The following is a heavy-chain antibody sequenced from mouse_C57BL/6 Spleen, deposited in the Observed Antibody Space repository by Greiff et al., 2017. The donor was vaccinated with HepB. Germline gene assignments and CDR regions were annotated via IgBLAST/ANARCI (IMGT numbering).Heavy chain of an antibody. V-gene: IGHV1-54*01. J-gene: IGHJ4*01. CDR3: ARQEGNYAMDY. Sequence: VQLQESGAELVRPGTSVKVSCKASGYAFTNYLIEWVKQRPGQGLEWIGVINTGSGGTNYNEKFKGKATLTADKSSSTAYMQLSSLTSEDSAVYFFARQEGNYAMDYWGQGTSVTVSS. CDR1: GYAFTNYL. CDR2: INTGSGGT.